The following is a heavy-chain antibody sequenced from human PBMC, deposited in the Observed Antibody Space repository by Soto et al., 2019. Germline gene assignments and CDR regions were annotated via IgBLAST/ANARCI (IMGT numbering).Heavy chain of an antibody. CDR1: GYTFTGYY. V-gene: IGHV1-2*04. CDR2: INPNSGGT. D-gene: IGHD6-13*01. J-gene: IGHJ4*02. Sequence: ASVKVSCKASGYTFTGYYMHWVRQAPGQGLEWMGWINPNSGGTNYAQKFQGWVTMTRDTSISTAYMELSRLRSDDTAVYYCARGIWNSSSWLDYWGQGTLVTVSS. CDR3: ARGIWNSSSWLDY.